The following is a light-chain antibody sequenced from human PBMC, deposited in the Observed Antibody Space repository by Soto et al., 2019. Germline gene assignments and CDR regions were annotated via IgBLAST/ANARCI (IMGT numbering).Light chain of an antibody. Sequence: QSALTQPPSASGSPGQSVTISYTGTSSDVGGYKYVSWYQQHPGKAPKLMIFEVNKRPSGVPDRFSGSKSGNTASLTVSGLQAEDEADYYCSSYAGINNLGVFGTGTKLTVL. J-gene: IGLJ1*01. CDR2: EVN. CDR1: SSDVGGYKY. CDR3: SSYAGINNLGV. V-gene: IGLV2-8*01.